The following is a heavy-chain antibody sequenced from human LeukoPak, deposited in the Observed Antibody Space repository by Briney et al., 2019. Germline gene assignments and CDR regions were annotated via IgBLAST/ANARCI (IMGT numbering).Heavy chain of an antibody. CDR1: GGSISSGDYY. CDR3: ASVTLVRGVYVDY. Sequence: SQTLSLTCTVSGGSISSGDYYWSWIRRPPGKGLEWIGYIYYSGSSYYNPSLKSRVTISVDTSKNQFSLKLSSVTAADTAVHYCASVTLVRGVYVDYWAREPWSPSPQ. CDR2: IYYSGSS. J-gene: IGHJ4*02. D-gene: IGHD3-10*01. V-gene: IGHV4-30-4*01.